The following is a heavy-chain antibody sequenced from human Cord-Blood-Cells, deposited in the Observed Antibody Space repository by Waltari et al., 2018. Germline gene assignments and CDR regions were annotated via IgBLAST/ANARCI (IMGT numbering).Heavy chain of an antibody. Sequence: QVQLVQSGAEVKKPGASVKVSCKASGYTFTSYDIKWVRPATGQGLEWMGWMNPNSGNTGYAQKFQGRVTITRNTSISTAYMELSSLRSEDTAVYYCARGFYYYDSSGDAFDIWGQGTMVTVSS. J-gene: IGHJ3*02. V-gene: IGHV1-8*03. CDR2: MNPNSGNT. D-gene: IGHD3-22*01. CDR3: ARGFYYYDSSGDAFDI. CDR1: GYTFTSYD.